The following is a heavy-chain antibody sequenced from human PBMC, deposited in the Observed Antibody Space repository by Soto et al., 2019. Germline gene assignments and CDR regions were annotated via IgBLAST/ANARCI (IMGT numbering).Heavy chain of an antibody. CDR3: ARDQNCSSTSCYFYYYYYMDV. CDR1: GFTFSSYS. D-gene: IGHD2-2*01. Sequence: EVQLVESGGGLVQPGGSLRLSCAASGFTFSSYSMNWVRQAPGKGLEWVSYISSSSSTIYYEDSVKGRFTISRDNAKNSLYLQMNSLRAEDTAVYYCARDQNCSSTSCYFYYYYYMDVWGKGTTVTVSS. V-gene: IGHV3-48*01. CDR2: ISSSSSTI. J-gene: IGHJ6*03.